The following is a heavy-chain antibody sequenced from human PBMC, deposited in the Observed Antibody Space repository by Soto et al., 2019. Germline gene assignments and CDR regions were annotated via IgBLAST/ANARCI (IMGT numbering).Heavy chain of an antibody. D-gene: IGHD3-10*01. CDR3: ATSYGSGYRAFDS. CDR2: INPILSMS. J-gene: IGHJ4*02. CDR1: GDTFNFYS. Sequence: QVQLVQSGADVQRPGSSVRVSCKASGDTFNFYSINWVRQAPGLGLQWMGRINPILSMSNYAPRFQGRVTMTADKSTSTASMELSSLRSEDTAMYYCATSYGSGYRAFDSWGQGALVTVSS. V-gene: IGHV1-69*02.